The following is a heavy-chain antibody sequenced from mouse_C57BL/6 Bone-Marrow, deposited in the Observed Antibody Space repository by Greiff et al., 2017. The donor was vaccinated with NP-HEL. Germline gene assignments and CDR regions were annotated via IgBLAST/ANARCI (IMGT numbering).Heavy chain of an antibody. D-gene: IGHD1-1*01. V-gene: IGHV1-82*01. CDR2: IYPGDGDT. Sequence: QVHVKQSGPELVKPGASVKISCKASGYAFSSSWMNWVKQRPGKGLEWIGRIYPGDGDTNYNGKFKGKATLTADKSSSTAYMQLSSLTSEDSAVYFCATVGYYYGSSWFAYWGQGTLVTVSA. CDR1: GYAFSSSW. J-gene: IGHJ3*01. CDR3: ATVGYYYGSSWFAY.